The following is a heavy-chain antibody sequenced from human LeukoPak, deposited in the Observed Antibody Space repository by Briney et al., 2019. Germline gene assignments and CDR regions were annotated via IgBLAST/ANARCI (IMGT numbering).Heavy chain of an antibody. Sequence: SETLSLTCAVYGGSLSGYYWSWIRQPPGKVLEWIGKINHSGSTNYNPSLRSRVTISVDTSNNQFSLKLRSVTAADTAVSYCARGQASDVWGKATTVTVSS. CDR3: ARGQASDV. CDR2: INHSGST. J-gene: IGHJ6*04. V-gene: IGHV4-34*01. CDR1: GGSLSGYY.